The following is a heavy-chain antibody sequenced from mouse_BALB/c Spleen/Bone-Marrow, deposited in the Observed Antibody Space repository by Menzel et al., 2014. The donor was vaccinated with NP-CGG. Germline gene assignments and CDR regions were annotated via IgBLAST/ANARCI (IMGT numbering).Heavy chain of an antibody. J-gene: IGHJ2*01. CDR1: GFNIKDTY. CDR3: ARYRLGTYFDY. V-gene: IGHV14-3*02. Sequence: EVKLQESGAELVKPGASVKLSCTASGFNIKDTYMHWVKQRPEQGLEWIGRIDPANGNTKYAPKFQGKATITADTSSNTAYLQLSSLTSEDTAVYYCARYRLGTYFDYWGQGTTLTVSS. D-gene: IGHD1-2*01. CDR2: IDPANGNT.